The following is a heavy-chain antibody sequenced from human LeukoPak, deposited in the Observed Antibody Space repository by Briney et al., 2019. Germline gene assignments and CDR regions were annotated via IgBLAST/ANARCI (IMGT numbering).Heavy chain of an antibody. CDR3: ASGGGPMITFGGVIPNDYYYYMDV. V-gene: IGHV1-69*06. CDR1: GSTFSSYA. Sequence: SVKVSCKASGSTFSSYAISWVRQAPGQGLEWMGGIIPIFGTANYAQKFQGRVTITADKSTSTAYMELSSLRSEDTAVYYCASGGGPMITFGGVIPNDYYYYMDVWGKGTTVTVPS. CDR2: IIPIFGTA. D-gene: IGHD3-16*02. J-gene: IGHJ6*03.